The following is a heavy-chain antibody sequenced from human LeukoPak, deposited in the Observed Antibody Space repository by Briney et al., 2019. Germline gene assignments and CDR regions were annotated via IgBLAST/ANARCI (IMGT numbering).Heavy chain of an antibody. V-gene: IGHV4-39*01. CDR3: ARTPRYCSSTSCSPYYFDY. Sequence: SETLSLTCTVSGGSISSSSYYWGWIRQPPGKGLEWIGSIYYSGSTYYNPSLKSRVTISVDTSKNQFSLKLSSVTAADTAVYYCARTPRYCSSTSCSPYYFDYWGQGTLVTVSS. J-gene: IGHJ4*02. CDR1: GGSISSSSYY. CDR2: IYYSGST. D-gene: IGHD2-2*01.